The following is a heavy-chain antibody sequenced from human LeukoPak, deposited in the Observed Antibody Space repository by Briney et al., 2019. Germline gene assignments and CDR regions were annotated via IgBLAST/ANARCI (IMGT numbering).Heavy chain of an antibody. CDR1: GFTLCAYG. V-gene: IGHV3-30*02. J-gene: IGHJ4*02. Sequence: GGSLRHSCVPPGFTLCAYGMHWVRPALGKGLEWVAFIRFDGRNKYYADSVKGRFTISRDNSKNTLYLQMNSLGVEDTAVYYCAKGGDYFDYWGQGTLVTVSS. D-gene: IGHD3-10*01. CDR3: AKGGDYFDY. CDR2: IRFDGRNK.